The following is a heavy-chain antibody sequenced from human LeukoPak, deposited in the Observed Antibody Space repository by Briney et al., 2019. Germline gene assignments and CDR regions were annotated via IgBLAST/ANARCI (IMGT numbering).Heavy chain of an antibody. CDR2: ISSSTSNT. CDR3: AREGSSSYYFDN. V-gene: IGHV3-21*01. D-gene: IGHD6-13*01. J-gene: IGHJ4*02. CDR1: GFTFSSYS. Sequence: KPGGSLRLSCAASGFTFSSYSMKWVRQAPGKGLEWVSSISSSTSNTYYADSVKGRFTISRDNAKNSLYLQMNSLRAEDTAVYYCAREGSSSYYFDNWGQGTLVTVSS.